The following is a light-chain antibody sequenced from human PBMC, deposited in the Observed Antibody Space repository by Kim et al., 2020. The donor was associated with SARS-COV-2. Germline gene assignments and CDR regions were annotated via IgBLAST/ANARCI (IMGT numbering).Light chain of an antibody. V-gene: IGKV3-20*01. CDR2: GAA. Sequence: EIVMTQSPATLSVSPGERATLSCRASQSVGSNYLAWYQQKPGQAPRLLMYGAAYRATGIPDRFSGSGSGTDFTLTISRLEPEDFAVYYCQHYGSSPPWTFGQGTKVDIK. CDR3: QHYGSSPPWT. CDR1: QSVGSNY. J-gene: IGKJ1*01.